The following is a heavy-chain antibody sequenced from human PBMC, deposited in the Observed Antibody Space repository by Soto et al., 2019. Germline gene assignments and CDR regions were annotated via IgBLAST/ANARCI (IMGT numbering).Heavy chain of an antibody. D-gene: IGHD2-21*01. CDR2: LDPGDDET. J-gene: IGHJ3*02. CDR3: VCDSRGDRGDIFDT. CDR1: GDRLSELP. V-gene: IGHV1-24*01. Sequence: HVQLLQSGAEVKKPGASVKVSCKVSGDRLSELPMHWVRQAPGKGLEWVGGLDPGDDETIYAEKLEGRVTVTEDTATDTAFMELSSLNPEDTAMYFCVCDSRGDRGDIFDTWGPGTMVIVSS.